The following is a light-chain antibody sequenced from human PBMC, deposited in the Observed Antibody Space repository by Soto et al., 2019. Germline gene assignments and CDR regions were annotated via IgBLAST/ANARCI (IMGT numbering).Light chain of an antibody. CDR1: SYNIGNNY. CDR2: ENK. CDR3: GTWDSSLSARV. Sequence: QSVRTQPPSVSAAPGQKVTISCSGSSYNIGNNYVSWYQQLPGTAPKLLIYENKKRPSGIPDRFSGSKSGTSATLRITGLQTGDEADYYCGTWDSSLSARVFGTGTKVTVL. V-gene: IGLV1-51*02. J-gene: IGLJ1*01.